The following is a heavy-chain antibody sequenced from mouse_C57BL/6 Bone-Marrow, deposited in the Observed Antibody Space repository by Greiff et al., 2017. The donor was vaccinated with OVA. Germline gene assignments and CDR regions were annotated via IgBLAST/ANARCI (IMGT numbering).Heavy chain of an antibody. V-gene: IGHV1-26*01. D-gene: IGHD1-1*01. Sequence: EVQLQQSGPELVKPGASVKISCKASGYTFTDYYMNWVKQSHGKSLEWIGDINPNNGGTSYNQKFKGKATLTVDKSSSTAYMELRSLTSEDSAVYYCARAYYYGSGAWFAYWGQGTLVTVSA. CDR1: GYTFTDYY. CDR3: ARAYYYGSGAWFAY. CDR2: INPNNGGT. J-gene: IGHJ3*01.